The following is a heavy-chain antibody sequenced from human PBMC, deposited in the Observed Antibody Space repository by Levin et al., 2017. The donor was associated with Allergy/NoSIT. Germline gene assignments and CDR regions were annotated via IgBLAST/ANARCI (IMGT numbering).Heavy chain of an antibody. CDR3: ARLERKEKYNNGGGYDY. V-gene: IGHV5-51*01. CDR1: AYTFSTYW. Sequence: GESLKISCKASAYTFSTYWIGWVRQTPGKGLEWMGIIYPADSEIRYSPSFQGQVTTSVDKSISTAYLQWSSLKASDTAMYYCARLERKEKYNNGGGYDYWGQGTLVTVSS. D-gene: IGHD6-19*01. CDR2: IYPADSEI. J-gene: IGHJ4*02.